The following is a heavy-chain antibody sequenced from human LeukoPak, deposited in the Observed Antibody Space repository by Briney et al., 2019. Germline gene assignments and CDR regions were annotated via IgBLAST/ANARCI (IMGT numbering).Heavy chain of an antibody. CDR1: GGSISSYY. V-gene: IGHV4-4*07. Sequence: SETLSLTCTVSGGSISSYYWSWIRQPAGKGLEWIGRIYTSGRTNYNPSLKSRVTMSVDTSKNQFSLKLSSVTAADTAVYYCARDSIVGATTVFDYWGQGTLVTVSS. J-gene: IGHJ4*02. CDR2: IYTSGRT. D-gene: IGHD1-26*01. CDR3: ARDSIVGATTVFDY.